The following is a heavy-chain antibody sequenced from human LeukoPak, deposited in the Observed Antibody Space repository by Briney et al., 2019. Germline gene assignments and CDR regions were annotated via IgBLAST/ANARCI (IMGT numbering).Heavy chain of an antibody. CDR2: IYYSGST. J-gene: IGHJ3*02. D-gene: IGHD1-26*01. CDR1: GGSISSYY. Sequence: SETLSLTCTVSGGSISSYYWSWIRQPPGKGQEWIGYIYYSGSTNYNPSLKSRVTISVDTSKNQFSLKLSSVTAADTAVYYCANGGGATNAFDIWGQGTMVTVSS. CDR3: ANGGGATNAFDI. V-gene: IGHV4-59*01.